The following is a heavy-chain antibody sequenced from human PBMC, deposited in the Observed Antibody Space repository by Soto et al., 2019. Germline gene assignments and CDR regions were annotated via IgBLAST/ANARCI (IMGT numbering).Heavy chain of an antibody. D-gene: IGHD5-18*01. CDR1: GGTFSSYA. Sequence: QVQLVQSGAEVKKPGSSVKVSCKASGGTFSSYAISWVRQAPGQGLEWMGGIIPIFGTANYAQKFQGRVTITADVSTSTAYMELSSLRSEDTAVYYCSRDGYSYGSCYYYYGMDVWGQGTTVTVSS. J-gene: IGHJ6*02. CDR2: IIPIFGTA. CDR3: SRDGYSYGSCYYYYGMDV. V-gene: IGHV1-69*01.